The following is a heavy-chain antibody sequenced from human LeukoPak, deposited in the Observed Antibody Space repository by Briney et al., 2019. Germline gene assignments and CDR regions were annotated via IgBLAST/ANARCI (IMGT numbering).Heavy chain of an antibody. CDR1: GGTFSSYA. D-gene: IGHD3-22*01. CDR3: ARDRSGYYDSGGYYPSNHDAFDI. J-gene: IGHJ3*02. CDR2: IIPIFGTA. Sequence: GASVKVSCKASGGTFSSYAISWVRQAPGQGLEWMGGIIPIFGTANYAQKFQGRVTITADKSTSTAYMELSSLRSEDTAVYYCARDRSGYYDSGGYYPSNHDAFDIWGQGTMVTVSS. V-gene: IGHV1-69*06.